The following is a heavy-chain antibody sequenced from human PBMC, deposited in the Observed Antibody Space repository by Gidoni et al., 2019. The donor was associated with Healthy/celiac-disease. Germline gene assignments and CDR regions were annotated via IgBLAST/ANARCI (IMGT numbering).Heavy chain of an antibody. CDR2: RWYDGSNK. Sequence: HVQLVESGGGVVQPGMSLRLSCAPSGFTFSSYGMHWVRQAPGKGLEGVAVRWYDGSNKYYEDSVKGRFTISRDKSKNTLYLQMNSRRAEDTAVYYGARDSIAAAGTSDYYYYGMDVWGQGTTVTVS. D-gene: IGHD6-13*01. CDR3: ARDSIAAAGTSDYYYYGMDV. V-gene: IGHV3-33*01. J-gene: IGHJ6*02. CDR1: GFTFSSYG.